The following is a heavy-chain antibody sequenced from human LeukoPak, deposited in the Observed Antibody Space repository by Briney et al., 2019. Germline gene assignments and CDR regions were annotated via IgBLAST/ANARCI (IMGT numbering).Heavy chain of an antibody. CDR1: SGSISSYY. D-gene: IGHD3-9*01. J-gene: IGHJ5*02. Sequence: SETLSLTCTVSSGSISSYYWSWIRQPPGKGLEWIGYIYYSGSTSYNPSLKSRVTISVDTSKNQFSLKLSSVTAADTAVYYCARVSLYYDILTGYHNWFDPWGQGTLVTVSS. CDR2: IYYSGST. CDR3: ARVSLYYDILTGYHNWFDP. V-gene: IGHV4-59*01.